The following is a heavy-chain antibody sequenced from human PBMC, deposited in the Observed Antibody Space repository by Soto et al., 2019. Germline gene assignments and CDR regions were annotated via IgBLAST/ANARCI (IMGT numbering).Heavy chain of an antibody. J-gene: IGHJ4*02. CDR1: GGSISSGGYS. D-gene: IGHD3-16*01. V-gene: IGHV4-30-2*01. CDR3: ARGGGYTFDY. Sequence: QLQLQESGSGLVKPSQTLSLTCAVSGGSISSGGYSWSWIRQPPGKGLEWIGYIYHSGSTYYNPSLKTRVTISVDRSKNQFSLKLGFLTAADPAVYYCARGGGYTFDYWGQGTLVTVSS. CDR2: IYHSGST.